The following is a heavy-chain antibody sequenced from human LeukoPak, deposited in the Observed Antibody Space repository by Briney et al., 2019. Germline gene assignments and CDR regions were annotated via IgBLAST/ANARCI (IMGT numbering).Heavy chain of an antibody. J-gene: IGHJ4*02. CDR1: GASIRSYY. V-gene: IGHV4-59*12. CDR3: ATWRGVFD. Sequence: SETLSLTCTVSGASIRSYYWSWIRQPPGKGLEWIGYIYYSGSTYYSPSLKSRITISVDTSKNQFSLRLSSVTAADTAVYYCATWRGVFDWGQGTLVTVSS. CDR2: IYYSGST. D-gene: IGHD6-13*01.